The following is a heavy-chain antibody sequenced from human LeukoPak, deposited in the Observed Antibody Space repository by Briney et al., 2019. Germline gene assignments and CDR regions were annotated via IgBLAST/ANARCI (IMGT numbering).Heavy chain of an antibody. V-gene: IGHV1-18*01. CDR2: ISAYNGNT. CDR1: RGTFSSFA. D-gene: IGHD1-26*01. J-gene: IGHJ3*02. CDR3: ARIRSGSYEGDAFDI. Sequence: ASVKVSCKASRGTFSSFAISWVRQAPGQGLEWMGWISAYNGNTNYAQKLQGRVTMTTDTSTSTAYMELRSLRSDDTAVYYCARIRSGSYEGDAFDIWGQGTMVTVSS.